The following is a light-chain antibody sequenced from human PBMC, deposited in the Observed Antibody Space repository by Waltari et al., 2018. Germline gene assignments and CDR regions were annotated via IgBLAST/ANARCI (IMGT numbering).Light chain of an antibody. V-gene: IGLV1-47*01. J-gene: IGLJ3*02. CDR1: SSNIGSNY. CDR3: AAWDDSLSGQV. CDR2: RNN. Sequence: QSVLTQPPSASGTPGQRVTISCSGSSSNIGSNYVYWYQQLPGTAPKPLIYRNNQRPSGVPDRFSGSKSGTSASLASSGLRSEDEADYYCAAWDDSLSGQVFGGGTKLTVL.